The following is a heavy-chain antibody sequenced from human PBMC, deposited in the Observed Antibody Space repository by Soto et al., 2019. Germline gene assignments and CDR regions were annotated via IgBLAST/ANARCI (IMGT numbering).Heavy chain of an antibody. D-gene: IGHD6-19*01. V-gene: IGHV1-18*01. Sequence: QVQLVQSGAEVKKPGASVKVSCKASGYTFTSYGISWVRQAPGQGLEWMGWISAYNGNTNYAQKLQGRVTMTTDTSXITAYMELRSLRSDDTAVYYCARNPLRIAVAGTGDYWGQGTLVTVSS. CDR3: ARNPLRIAVAGTGDY. CDR2: ISAYNGNT. CDR1: GYTFTSYG. J-gene: IGHJ4*02.